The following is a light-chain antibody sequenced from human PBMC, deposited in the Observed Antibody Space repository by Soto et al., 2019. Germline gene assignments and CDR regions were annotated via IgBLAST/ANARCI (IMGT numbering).Light chain of an antibody. CDR2: YAS. CDR3: QQYNRSPWT. Sequence: DIQMTQSPSTLSASVGDRVTITCRASQSISNWLAWYQQKPGKAPKLLIYYASSLASEVPTRFSGSGSGTEYTLTISSLQPVDFATYYCQQYNRSPWTFGQGTKVEIK. V-gene: IGKV1-5*01. J-gene: IGKJ1*01. CDR1: QSISNW.